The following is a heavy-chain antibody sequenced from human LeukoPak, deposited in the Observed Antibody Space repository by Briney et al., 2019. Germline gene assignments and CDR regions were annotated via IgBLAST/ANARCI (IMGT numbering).Heavy chain of an antibody. CDR3: ARDRDSGRPGPLPYYYYMDV. J-gene: IGHJ6*03. V-gene: IGHV1-2*02. Sequence: GASVKVSCKASGYTFTGYYMHWVRQAPGQGLEWMGWINPNSGGTNYAQKFQGRVTMTRDTSISTAYMELSRLRSDDTAVYYCARDRDSGRPGPLPYYYYMDVWGKGTTVTVSS. CDR2: INPNSGGT. CDR1: GYTFTGYY. D-gene: IGHD2-21*01.